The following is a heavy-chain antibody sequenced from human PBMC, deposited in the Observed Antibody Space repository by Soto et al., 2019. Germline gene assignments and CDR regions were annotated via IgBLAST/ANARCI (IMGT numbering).Heavy chain of an antibody. D-gene: IGHD4-17*01. V-gene: IGHV4-31*03. CDR3: AREFDGDDGVRGMDV. CDR2: IYYSGST. Sequence: QVQLQESGSGLVKPSQTLSLTRTVSGGSISSGGYYWSWIRQHPGKGLEWVGYIYYSGSTYYNPSLKSRVTISVDTSKNQFSLKLSSVTAADTAVYYCAREFDGDDGVRGMDVWGQGTTVTVSS. CDR1: GGSISSGGYY. J-gene: IGHJ6*02.